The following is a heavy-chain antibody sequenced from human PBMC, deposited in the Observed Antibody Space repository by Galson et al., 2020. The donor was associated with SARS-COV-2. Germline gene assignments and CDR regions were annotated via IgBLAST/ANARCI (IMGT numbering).Heavy chain of an antibody. CDR3: AKEQLGNFDY. CDR1: GFTFSSYG. Sequence: GGSLRLSCAASGFTFSSYGMHWVRQAPGKGLEWVAAIWYDGSNKYYADSVKGRFTISRDNSKNTLYLQMNSLRAEDTAVYYCAKEQLGNFDYWGQGTLVTFSS. CDR2: IWYDGSNK. V-gene: IGHV3-33*06. D-gene: IGHD7-27*01. J-gene: IGHJ4*02.